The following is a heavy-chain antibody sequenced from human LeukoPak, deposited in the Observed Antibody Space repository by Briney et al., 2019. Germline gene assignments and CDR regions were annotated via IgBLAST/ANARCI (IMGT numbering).Heavy chain of an antibody. CDR3: ARAPTFSGWFDY. J-gene: IGHJ4*02. V-gene: IGHV3-21*01. CDR2: ISSSSSYI. D-gene: IGHD6-19*01. CDR1: GFTFSSCN. Sequence: GGSLRLSCAASGFTFSSCNMNWVRQAPGKGLEWVSSISSSSSYIYYADSVKGRFTISRDNAKNSLYLQMNSLRVEDTAVYYCARAPTFSGWFDYWGQGTLVTVSS.